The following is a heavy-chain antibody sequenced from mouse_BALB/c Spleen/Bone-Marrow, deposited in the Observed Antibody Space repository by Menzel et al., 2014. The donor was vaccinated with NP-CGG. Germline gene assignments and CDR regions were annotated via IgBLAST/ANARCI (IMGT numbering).Heavy chain of an antibody. V-gene: IGHV5-6-2*01. CDR2: INSNGGST. CDR3: ARHGGYGNYFDY. CDR1: GFTFSSYY. J-gene: IGHJ2*01. D-gene: IGHD2-10*02. Sequence: EVMLVESGGGLVKLGGSLKLSCAASGFTFSSYYMSWVRQTPEKRLELVAAINSNGGSTYYPDTVKGRFTISRDNAKNTLYLQMSSPKSEDTALYYCARHGGYGNYFDYWGQGTTLTVSS.